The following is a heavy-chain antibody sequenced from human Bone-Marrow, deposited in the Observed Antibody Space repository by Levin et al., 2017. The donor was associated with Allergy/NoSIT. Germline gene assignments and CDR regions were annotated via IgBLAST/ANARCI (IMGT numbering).Heavy chain of an antibody. Sequence: GGSLRLSCAASGFNFFTSWMTWVRQAPGKGLEWVASLNEDGSDKQYAGSVTGRFTISRDNAKNSLYLQMNSLIVDDTAVYYCAKDEPGSFYNDWGLGTLVTVSS. CDR1: GFNFFTSW. CDR2: LNEDGSDK. J-gene: IGHJ4*02. CDR3: AKDEPGSFYND. V-gene: IGHV3-7*04. D-gene: IGHD3-10*01.